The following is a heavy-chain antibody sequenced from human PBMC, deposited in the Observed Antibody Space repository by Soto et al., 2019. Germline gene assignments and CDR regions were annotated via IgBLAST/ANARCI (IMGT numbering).Heavy chain of an antibody. V-gene: IGHV3-30-3*01. CDR2: ISYDATNK. Sequence: QVQLVESGGGVVQPGRSLRLSCAASGFTFSTYAMHWVRRAPGKGLEWMAVISYDATNKYYADSVKGRVTNSRDNSKNTLFLQLNSLRAEDTALYRCARDGGSYWGQGTMVIVSS. CDR3: ARDGGSY. J-gene: IGHJ3*01. CDR1: GFTFSTYA. D-gene: IGHD3-10*01.